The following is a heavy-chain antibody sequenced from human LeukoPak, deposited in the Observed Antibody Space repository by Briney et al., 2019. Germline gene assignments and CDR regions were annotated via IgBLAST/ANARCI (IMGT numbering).Heavy chain of an antibody. Sequence: SETLSLTCAVSGGSFSGYFWSGIRQGPGKGLEWIGEINQGGRTNDKPSLKSRGTISVETSKKEISLKLSSVTATDSDIYSCARGWFGFWHTTYADDNAFDIWGQGTMVTVSS. CDR1: GGSFSGYF. D-gene: IGHD3-10*01. J-gene: IGHJ3*02. V-gene: IGHV4-34*01. CDR2: INQGGRT. CDR3: ARGWFGFWHTTYADDNAFDI.